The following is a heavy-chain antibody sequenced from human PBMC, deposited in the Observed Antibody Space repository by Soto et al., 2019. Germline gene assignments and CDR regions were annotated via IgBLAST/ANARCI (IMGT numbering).Heavy chain of an antibody. D-gene: IGHD3-16*02. CDR3: ARVFGATYYDYVWGSYRYDYDDDYGMDV. J-gene: IGHJ6*02. CDR2: INSDGSST. V-gene: IGHV3-74*01. CDR1: GFTFSSYW. Sequence: GESLKISCAASGFTFSSYWMHWVRQAPGKGLVWVSRINSDGSSTSYADSVKGRFTICRDNATNTLYRQMNSLRAEDTAVYYCARVFGATYYDYVWGSYRYDYDDDYGMDVWGQGTTVTVSS.